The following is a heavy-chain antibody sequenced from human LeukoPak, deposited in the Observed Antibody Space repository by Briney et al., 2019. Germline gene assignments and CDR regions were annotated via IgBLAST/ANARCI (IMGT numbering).Heavy chain of an antibody. CDR3: ARDLLVVPAAMPDY. Sequence: GGSLRLSCAASAFTFTNYAMSWVRQAPGKGLEWVSAISISGDSTFYADSVKGRFTISRDNSKNTLYLQMNSLRAEDTAVYYCARDLLVVPAAMPDYWGQGTLVTVSS. CDR1: AFTFTNYA. D-gene: IGHD2-2*01. CDR2: ISISGDST. V-gene: IGHV3-23*01. J-gene: IGHJ4*02.